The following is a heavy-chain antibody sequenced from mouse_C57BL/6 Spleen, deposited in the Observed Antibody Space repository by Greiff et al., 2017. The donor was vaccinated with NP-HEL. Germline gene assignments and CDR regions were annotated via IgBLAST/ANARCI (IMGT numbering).Heavy chain of an antibody. J-gene: IGHJ1*03. V-gene: IGHV5-6*01. CDR2: ISSGGSYT. Sequence: EVQLVESGGDLVKPGGSLKLSCAASGFTFSSYGMSWVRQTPDKRLEWVATISSGGSYTYYPDSVKGRFTISRDNAKNTLYLQMSSLKSEDTAMYYCARQAFPIANWDVDWYFDVWGTGTTVTVSS. CDR1: GFTFSSYG. D-gene: IGHD4-1*01. CDR3: ARQAFPIANWDVDWYFDV.